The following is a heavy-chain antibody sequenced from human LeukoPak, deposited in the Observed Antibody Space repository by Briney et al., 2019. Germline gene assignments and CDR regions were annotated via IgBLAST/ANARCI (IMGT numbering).Heavy chain of an antibody. CDR3: ARSPVEMATIGHFDY. CDR1: GFTFSSYS. Sequence: PGGSLRLSCAASGFTFSSYSMNWVRQAPGKGLEWVSSISSSSSYIYYADSVKGRFTISRDNAKNSLYLQMNSLRAEDTAVYYCARSPVEMATIGHFDYWGQGTLVTVS. D-gene: IGHD5-24*01. J-gene: IGHJ4*02. V-gene: IGHV3-21*01. CDR2: ISSSSSYI.